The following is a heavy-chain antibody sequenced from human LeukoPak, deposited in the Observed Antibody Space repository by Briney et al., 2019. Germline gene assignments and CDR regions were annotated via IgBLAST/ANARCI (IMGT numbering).Heavy chain of an antibody. Sequence: SETLPLTCAVYGGSFSGYYWSWIRQPPGKGLEWIGEINHSGSTNYNPSLKSRVTISVDTSKNQFSLKLSSVTAADTAVYYCAAGWYYDYVWGSYRPTYYFDYWGQGTLVTVSS. CDR3: AAGWYYDYVWGSYRPTYYFDY. CDR2: INHSGST. CDR1: GGSFSGYY. D-gene: IGHD3-16*02. V-gene: IGHV4-34*01. J-gene: IGHJ4*02.